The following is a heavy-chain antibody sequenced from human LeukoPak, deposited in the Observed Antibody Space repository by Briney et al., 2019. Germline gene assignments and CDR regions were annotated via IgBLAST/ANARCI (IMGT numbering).Heavy chain of an antibody. Sequence: GGSLRLSCAASGFTFSDYYMSWIRQAPGKGLEWVANINEEGSEKYYADSVKGRFTISRDNAKNSLFLQMNSLRAEDTAVYYCVRPELPGWSVLFDFWGQGTLVTVSS. V-gene: IGHV3-7*01. CDR3: VRPELPGWSVLFDF. CDR1: GFTFSDYY. J-gene: IGHJ4*02. CDR2: INEEGSEK. D-gene: IGHD2-15*01.